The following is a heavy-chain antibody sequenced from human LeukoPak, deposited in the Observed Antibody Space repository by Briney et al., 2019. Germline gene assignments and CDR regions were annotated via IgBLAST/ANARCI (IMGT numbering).Heavy chain of an antibody. V-gene: IGHV3-30*04. Sequence: GGSLRLSCAASGFTFSSYAMHWVRQAPGKGLEWVAVISYDGSNKYYADSVKGRFTIPRDNSKNTLYLQMNSLRAEDTAVYYCARPGYYYDSSGSDFDYWGQGTLVTVSS. CDR3: ARPGYYYDSSGSDFDY. D-gene: IGHD3-22*01. J-gene: IGHJ4*02. CDR2: ISYDGSNK. CDR1: GFTFSSYA.